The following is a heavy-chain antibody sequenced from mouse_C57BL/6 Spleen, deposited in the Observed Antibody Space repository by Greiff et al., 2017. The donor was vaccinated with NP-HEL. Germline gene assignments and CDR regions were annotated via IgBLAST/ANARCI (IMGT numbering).Heavy chain of an antibody. CDR3: ARGAVVASYWYFDV. Sequence: QVQLQQPGAELVRPGSSVKLSCKASGYTFTSYWMDWVKQRPGQGLEWIGNIYPSDSETPYNQKFKDKATLTVDKSSSTAYMQLSSLTSEDSAVYYCARGAVVASYWYFDVWGTGTTVTVSS. CDR2: IYPSDSET. J-gene: IGHJ1*03. V-gene: IGHV1-61*01. D-gene: IGHD1-1*01. CDR1: GYTFTSYW.